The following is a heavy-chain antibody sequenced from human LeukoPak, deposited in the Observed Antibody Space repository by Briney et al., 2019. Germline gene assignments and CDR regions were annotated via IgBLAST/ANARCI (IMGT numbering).Heavy chain of an antibody. V-gene: IGHV3-53*01. J-gene: IGHJ4*02. Sequence: GGSLRLSCAASGFTFNSYWMHWVHQDPGKGLVWVSLISTDETTYSADSVRGRFTISRDNSRNTLFLQMDRLRPEDTAVYYCATDGYNYLEHWGQGTLVIVSS. D-gene: IGHD5-24*01. CDR3: ATDGYNYLEH. CDR1: GFTFNSYW. CDR2: ISTDETT.